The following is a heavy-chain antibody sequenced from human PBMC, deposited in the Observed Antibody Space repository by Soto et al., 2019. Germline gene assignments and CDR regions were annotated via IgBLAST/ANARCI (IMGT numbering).Heavy chain of an antibody. V-gene: IGHV1-69*02. CDR3: ARVTDRNYYFDY. J-gene: IGHJ4*02. CDR2: IIPILGIA. Sequence: SVKVSCKASGGTFSSSTISWVRQAPGQGLEWMGRIIPILGIANYAQKFQGRVTITADKSTSTAYMELSSLRSEDTAVYYCARVTDRNYYFDYWGQGTLVTVSS. CDR1: GGTFSSST. D-gene: IGHD1-20*01.